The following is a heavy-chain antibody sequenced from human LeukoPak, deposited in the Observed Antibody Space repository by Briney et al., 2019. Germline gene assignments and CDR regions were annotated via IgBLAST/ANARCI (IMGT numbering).Heavy chain of an antibody. CDR3: AKGGRCSGGSCYALFDY. Sequence: GGSLRLSCAASGFTLSSYAMSWVRQAPGKGLEWVSAISGSGGSTYYADSVKGRFTISRDNSKNTLYLQMNSLRAEDTAVYYCAKGGRCSGGSCYALFDYWGQGTLVTVSS. V-gene: IGHV3-23*01. CDR2: ISGSGGST. J-gene: IGHJ4*02. D-gene: IGHD2-15*01. CDR1: GFTLSSYA.